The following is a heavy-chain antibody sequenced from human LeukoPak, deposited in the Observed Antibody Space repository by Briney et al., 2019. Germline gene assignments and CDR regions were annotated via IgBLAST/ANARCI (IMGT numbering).Heavy chain of an antibody. V-gene: IGHV3-30-3*01. Sequence: GGSLRLSCAASGFTLSSYTMHWVRQAPGKGLEWVTVISYDGSNKYYADSVKGRFTVSRDNSKNTLYLQMNSLRAEDTAVYYCARDGGGSYYFDSDSDAFDIWGQGTMVTVSS. D-gene: IGHD1-26*01. CDR3: ARDGGGSYYFDSDSDAFDI. J-gene: IGHJ3*02. CDR1: GFTLSSYT. CDR2: ISYDGSNK.